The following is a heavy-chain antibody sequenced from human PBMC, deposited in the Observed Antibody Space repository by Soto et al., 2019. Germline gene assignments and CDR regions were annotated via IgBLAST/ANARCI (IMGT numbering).Heavy chain of an antibody. J-gene: IGHJ4*02. V-gene: IGHV1-18*01. CDR2: ISGYNGDT. CDR3: ARDRLRGYDSSGFYS. CDR1: GYTFTRYG. D-gene: IGHD3-22*01. Sequence: ASVKVSCKASGYTFTRYGISWVRQAPGQGLEWMGWISGYNGDTNYAQKFQGRVTMTTATSTNTVFLELRSLKSDDTAIYYCARDRLRGYDSSGFYSWGQGTMVTVSS.